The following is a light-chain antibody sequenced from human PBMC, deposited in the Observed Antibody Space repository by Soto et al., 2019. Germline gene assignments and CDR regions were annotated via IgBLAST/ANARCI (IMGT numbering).Light chain of an antibody. CDR2: ANT. CDR3: QSYDSSSWV. CDR1: SSNIGAGFH. J-gene: IGLJ3*02. Sequence: QSVLTQPPSVSGAPGQRVTISCTGSSSNIGAGFHVHWYQQLPGTAPKLLIYANTNRPSGVPDRFSGSKSGTSASLAITGFQAEDEADYYCQSYDSSSWVFGGGTKLTVL. V-gene: IGLV1-40*01.